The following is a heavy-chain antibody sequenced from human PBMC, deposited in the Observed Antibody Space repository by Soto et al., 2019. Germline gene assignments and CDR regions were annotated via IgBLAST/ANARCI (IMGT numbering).Heavy chain of an antibody. Sequence: GGSLRLSCAASGFTFSDYYMSWIRQAPGKGLEWVSYISSSGSTIYYADSVKGRFTISRDNAKNSLYLQMNSLRAEDTAVYYCARWPDYYGSGSYYNEAPLYYYYMDVWGKGTTVTVSS. CDR2: ISSSGSTI. V-gene: IGHV3-11*01. J-gene: IGHJ6*03. CDR3: ARWPDYYGSGSYYNEAPLYYYYMDV. CDR1: GFTFSDYY. D-gene: IGHD3-10*01.